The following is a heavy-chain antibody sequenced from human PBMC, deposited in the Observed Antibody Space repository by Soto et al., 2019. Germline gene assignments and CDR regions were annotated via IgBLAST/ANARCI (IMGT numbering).Heavy chain of an antibody. CDR2: IIPILGSA. J-gene: IGHJ3*02. CDR1: GGTFSSYA. D-gene: IGHD1-26*01. V-gene: IGHV1-69*01. CDR3: ASRERVDAFDI. Sequence: QVQLVQSGAEVKKPGSSVKVSCKASGGTFSSYAISWVRQAPGQGLEWMGGIIPILGSAKYAQKFQGRVTITADESTSTTYMELSSLRSEDAAVYYCASRERVDAFDIWGQGTMVTVSS.